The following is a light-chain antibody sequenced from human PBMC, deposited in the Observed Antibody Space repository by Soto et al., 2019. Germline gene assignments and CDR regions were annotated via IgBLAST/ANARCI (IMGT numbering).Light chain of an antibody. V-gene: IGLV2-14*01. CDR2: EVS. CDR1: SSDVGSYDH. CDR3: SSYTDSSNYV. J-gene: IGLJ1*01. Sequence: QSVLTQPASVSGSPGQSITISCSGTSSDVGSYDHVAWYQQFPGKTPKLMIYEVSNRPSGVSSRFSGSRSGNTASLTISGLQAEDEADYYCSSYTDSSNYVFGTGTKVTVL.